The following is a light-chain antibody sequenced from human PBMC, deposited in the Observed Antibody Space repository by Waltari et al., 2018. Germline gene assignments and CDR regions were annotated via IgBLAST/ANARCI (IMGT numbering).Light chain of an antibody. CDR2: DTN. Sequence: QAVVTQEPSLTVSPGGTVTLTCGSSTGAVTSAQYPYWFQQRPGQFPRTLISDTNNKHSWTPARFSGSLLGGKAALTLSGAQPEDEAEYYCLLWYSGARWVFGGGTKLSVL. V-gene: IGLV7-46*01. CDR1: TGAVTSAQY. CDR3: LLWYSGARWV. J-gene: IGLJ3*02.